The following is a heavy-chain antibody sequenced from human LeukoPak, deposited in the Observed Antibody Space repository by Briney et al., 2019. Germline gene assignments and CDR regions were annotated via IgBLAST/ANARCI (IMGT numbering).Heavy chain of an antibody. CDR2: MNPNSGNT. CDR3: AKLGGKTAYGDEYYGMDV. Sequence: ASVKVSCKASGYTFTSYDINWVRQATGQGLEWMGWMNPNSGNTGYAQKFQGRVTMTRNTSISTAYMELSSLRSEDTAVYYCAKLGGKTAYGDEYYGMDVWGQGTTVTVSS. D-gene: IGHD3-10*01. CDR1: GYTFTSYD. J-gene: IGHJ6*02. V-gene: IGHV1-8*01.